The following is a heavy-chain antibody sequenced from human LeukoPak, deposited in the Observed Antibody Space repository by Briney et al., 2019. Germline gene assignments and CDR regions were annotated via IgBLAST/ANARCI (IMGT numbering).Heavy chain of an antibody. J-gene: IGHJ6*03. CDR2: IYHTGST. V-gene: IGHV4-59*11. CDR1: GGSINSHY. D-gene: IGHD3-10*01. CDR3: ARATGYYTSGPFCYMDV. Sequence: PSETLSLTCSVSGGSINSHYWNWIQQAPGKGLEWVGYIYHTGSTNYNPSLKTRVTISVDTSKTQFSLNLNSVTAADTALYYCARATGYYTSGPFCYMDVWGEGTTVTVSS.